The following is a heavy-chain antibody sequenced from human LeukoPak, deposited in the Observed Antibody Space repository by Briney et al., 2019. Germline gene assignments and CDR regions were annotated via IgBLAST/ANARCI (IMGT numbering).Heavy chain of an antibody. J-gene: IGHJ3*02. Sequence: GASVKVSCKASGYTFTGYYMHWVRQAPGQGLEWMGWINPNSGGTNYAQKFQGRVTMTRDTSISTAYMELSRLRSDDTAVYYCARLSSGWYDAFDIWAKGQWSPSLQ. CDR1: GYTFTGYY. CDR3: ARLSSGWYDAFDI. CDR2: INPNSGGT. D-gene: IGHD6-19*01. V-gene: IGHV1-2*02.